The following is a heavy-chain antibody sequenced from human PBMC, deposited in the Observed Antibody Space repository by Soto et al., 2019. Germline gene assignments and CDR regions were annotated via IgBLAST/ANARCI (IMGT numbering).Heavy chain of an antibody. CDR2: ISDSGGNT. Sequence: EVQLLDSGGGLVQPGGSLRLSCAASGFTFSNYAMSWVRQAPGKGLEWVSAISDSGGNTYYADSVKGRFTISRDNSKNTLSLQMNSLRAEDTAVYYTYTYYYDSSGYHGGWGQGTLVTVSS. D-gene: IGHD3-22*01. J-gene: IGHJ4*02. CDR1: GFTFSNYA. CDR3: YTYYYDSSGYHGG. V-gene: IGHV3-23*01.